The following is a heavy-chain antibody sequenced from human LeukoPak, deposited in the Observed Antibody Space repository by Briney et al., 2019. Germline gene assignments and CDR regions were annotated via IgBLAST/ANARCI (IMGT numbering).Heavy chain of an antibody. D-gene: IGHD5-18*01. CDR3: ARDPTWIQLWPSYYYYGMDV. CDR2: IIPILGIA. Sequence: ASVKVSCKASGYTFTGYYMHWVRQAPGQGLEWMGRIIPILGIANYAQKFQGRVTITADKSTSTAYMELSSLRSEDTAVYYCARDPTWIQLWPSYYYYGMDVWGQGTTVTVSS. CDR1: GYTFTGYY. V-gene: IGHV1-69*04. J-gene: IGHJ6*02.